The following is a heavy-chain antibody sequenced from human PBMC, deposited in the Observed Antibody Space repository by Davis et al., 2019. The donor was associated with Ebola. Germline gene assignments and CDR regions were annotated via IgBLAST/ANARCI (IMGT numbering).Heavy chain of an antibody. D-gene: IGHD6-19*01. V-gene: IGHV3-53*05. CDR3: ATTQWLREFDN. CDR1: GFTFSNAW. CDR2: IYDHST. J-gene: IGHJ4*02. Sequence: GESLKISCAASGFTFSNAWMSWVRQAPGKGLEWVSVIYDHSTAYADSVRGRFIISRDKSNNTLYLEMNSLRVDDTAVYYCATTQWLREFDNWGQGTLVTVSS.